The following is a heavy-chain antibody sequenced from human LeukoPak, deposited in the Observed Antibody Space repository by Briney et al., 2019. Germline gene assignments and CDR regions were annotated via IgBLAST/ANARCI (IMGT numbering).Heavy chain of an antibody. V-gene: IGHV3-23*01. J-gene: IGHJ4*02. CDR2: ISGSGGST. D-gene: IGHD4-17*01. CDR1: GFTFSNYA. CDR3: ARDLRCFDY. Sequence: PGGSLRLSCAASGFTFSNYAMSWVRQAPGKGLEWVSAISGSGGSTYYADSVKGRFTISRDNAKNSLYLQMNSLRAEDTAVYYCARDLRCFDYWGQGTLVTVSS.